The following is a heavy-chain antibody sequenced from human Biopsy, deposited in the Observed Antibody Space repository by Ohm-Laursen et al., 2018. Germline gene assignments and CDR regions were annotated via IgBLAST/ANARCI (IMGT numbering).Heavy chain of an antibody. Sequence: SDTLSLTCSVSGGSVSDSFHFWSWIRQPPGKGLEWIGNVYYSGTTNYNPSLKSRVTVSIDTSKNQFSLKLTSVTAADTATYYCARAYYYGAGSFYSPWMEVWGQGTTVSVS. CDR3: ARAYYYGAGSFYSPWMEV. D-gene: IGHD3-10*01. V-gene: IGHV4-61*01. CDR1: GGSVSDSFHF. CDR2: VYYSGTT. J-gene: IGHJ6*02.